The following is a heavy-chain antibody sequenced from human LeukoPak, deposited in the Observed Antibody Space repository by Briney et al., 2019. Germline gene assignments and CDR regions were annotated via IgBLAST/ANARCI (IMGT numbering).Heavy chain of an antibody. CDR3: ARGEAVAFYWYFDL. V-gene: IGHV4-61*08. Sequence: SQTLSLTCTVSGGSISSGGYYWSWIRQHPGKGLEWIGYIYYSGSTNYNPSLKSRVTISVDASKNQFSLKLSSVTAADTAVYYCARGEAVAFYWYFDLWGRGTLVTVSS. D-gene: IGHD6-19*01. CDR2: IYYSGST. J-gene: IGHJ2*01. CDR1: GGSISSGGYY.